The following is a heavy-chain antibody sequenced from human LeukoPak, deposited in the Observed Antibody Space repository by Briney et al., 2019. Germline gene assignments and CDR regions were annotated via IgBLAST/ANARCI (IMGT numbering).Heavy chain of an antibody. CDR1: GFTFSDNY. J-gene: IGHJ3*02. D-gene: IGHD3-22*01. V-gene: IGHV3-11*04. CDR3: ARDWRDSSGKFPNDAFDI. CDR2: INSSGSI. Sequence: GGSLRLSCAASGFTFSDNYMSWIRQAPGKGLEWVSYINSSGSIYYADSVKGRFTISRDNAKNSLYLQMNSLRAEDTAVYYCARDWRDSSGKFPNDAFDIWAKGQWSPSLQ.